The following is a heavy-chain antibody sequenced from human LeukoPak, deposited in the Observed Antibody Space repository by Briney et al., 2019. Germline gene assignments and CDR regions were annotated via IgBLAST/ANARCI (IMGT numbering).Heavy chain of an antibody. CDR2: IYYSGST. Sequence: KPSETLSLTCTVSGGSISSSSYHWGWIRQPPGKGLEWIGSIYYSGSTYYNPSLKSRVTISVDTSKNQFSLKLSSVTAADTAVYYCARHAESGTTFEKWGQGTLVTVSS. J-gene: IGHJ4*02. V-gene: IGHV4-39*01. D-gene: IGHD1-26*01. CDR1: GGSISSSSYH. CDR3: ARHAESGTTFEK.